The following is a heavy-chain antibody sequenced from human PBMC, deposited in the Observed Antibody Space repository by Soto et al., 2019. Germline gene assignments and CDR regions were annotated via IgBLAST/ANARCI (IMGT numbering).Heavy chain of an antibody. V-gene: IGHV4-39*01. CDR2: IYYSGST. D-gene: IGHD2-15*01. Sequence: SETLSLTCTVSGGSISSSSYYWGWIRQPPGKGLEWIGSIYYSGSTYYNQSLKSRVNISVDTSKNQFSLKLSSVTAADTAVYYCARHTPAISISDHWGQGTLVTVSS. J-gene: IGHJ4*02. CDR1: GGSISSSSYY. CDR3: ARHTPAISISDH.